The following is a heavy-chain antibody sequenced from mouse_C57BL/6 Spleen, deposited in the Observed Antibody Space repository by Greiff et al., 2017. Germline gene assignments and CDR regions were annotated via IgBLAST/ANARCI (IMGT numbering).Heavy chain of an antibody. CDR2: IHPNSGST. D-gene: IGHD1-1*01. V-gene: IGHV1-64*01. J-gene: IGHJ1*03. Sequence: VQLQQPGAELEKPGASVKLSCKASGYTFTSYWMHWVKQRPGQGLEWIGMIHPNSGSTNYNEKFKSKATLTVDKSSSTAYMQLSSLTSEDSAVYYCARSYYGSSYWYFDVWGTGTTVTVSS. CDR3: ARSYYGSSYWYFDV. CDR1: GYTFTSYW.